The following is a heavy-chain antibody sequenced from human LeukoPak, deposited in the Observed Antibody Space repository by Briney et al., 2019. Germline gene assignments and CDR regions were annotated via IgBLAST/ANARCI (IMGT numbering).Heavy chain of an antibody. CDR3: ARDNPHYYDSSGYYAAGYFDY. D-gene: IGHD3-22*01. CDR1: GYSISSGYY. Sequence: PSETLSLTCTVSGYSISSGYYWGWIRQPPGKGLEWIGSIYHSGSTYYNPSLKSRVTISVDTSKNQFSLKLSSVTAADTAVYYCARDNPHYYDSSGYYAAGYFDYWGQGTLVTVSS. J-gene: IGHJ4*02. V-gene: IGHV4-38-2*02. CDR2: IYHSGST.